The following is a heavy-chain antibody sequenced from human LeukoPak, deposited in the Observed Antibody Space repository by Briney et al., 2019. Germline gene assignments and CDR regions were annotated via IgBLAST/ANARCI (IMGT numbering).Heavy chain of an antibody. CDR2: INPSGGST. V-gene: IGHV1-46*01. Sequence: ASVKVPCKASGYTFTSYYMHWVRQAPGQGLEWMGIINPSGGSTSYAQKFQGRVTMTRDTSTSTVYMELSSLRSDDTAVYYCARTRYCSSTSCPDFDYWGQGTLVTVSS. CDR3: ARTRYCSSTSCPDFDY. CDR1: GYTFTSYY. J-gene: IGHJ4*02. D-gene: IGHD2-2*01.